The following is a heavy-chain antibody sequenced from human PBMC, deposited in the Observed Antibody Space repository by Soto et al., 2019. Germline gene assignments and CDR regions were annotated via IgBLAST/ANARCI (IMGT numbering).Heavy chain of an antibody. D-gene: IGHD3-10*01. V-gene: IGHV3-7*05. CDR2: MNQDGNER. J-gene: IGHJ6*02. Sequence: EVQLVESGGGLVQPGGSLRLSCGVSGFTFGDYWMTWVRQAPGKGLEWVANMNQDGNERFYLDSVKGRFTISRDNAKNSLYLQMNSLRAEDTAVYYCASLRISYAVDVWGQGTTVTVSS. CDR1: GFTFGDYW. CDR3: ASLRISYAVDV.